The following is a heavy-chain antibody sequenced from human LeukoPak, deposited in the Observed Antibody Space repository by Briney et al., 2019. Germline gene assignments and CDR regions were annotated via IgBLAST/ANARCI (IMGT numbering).Heavy chain of an antibody. V-gene: IGHV4-4*07. J-gene: IGHJ5*02. CDR1: GGSISSYY. Sequence: SETLSLTCTVSGGSISSYYWSWIRQPAGKGLEGIGRIYTSGSTNYNPSLKSRVTMSVDTSKNQFSLKLSSVTAADTAVYYCARVVAAAGDNWFDPWGQGTLVTVSS. CDR2: IYTSGST. D-gene: IGHD6-13*01. CDR3: ARVVAAAGDNWFDP.